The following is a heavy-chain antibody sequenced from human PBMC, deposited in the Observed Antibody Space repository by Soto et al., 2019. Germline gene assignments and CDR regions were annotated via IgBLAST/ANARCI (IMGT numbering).Heavy chain of an antibody. CDR1: GDSISSSVW. V-gene: IGHV4-4*02. D-gene: IGHD7-27*01. Sequence: LSLTCAVSGDSISSSVWRTWVRQPPGKGLEWIGEVFHTGNTNYNPSLKSRVTMSVDKSTNEFSLKVTSVTAADTAIYYCARKAWVRFDYWGQGALVTVSS. J-gene: IGHJ4*02. CDR2: VFHTGNT. CDR3: ARKAWVRFDY.